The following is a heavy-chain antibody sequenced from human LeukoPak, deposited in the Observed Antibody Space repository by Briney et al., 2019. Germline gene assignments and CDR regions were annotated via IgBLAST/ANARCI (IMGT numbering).Heavy chain of an antibody. Sequence: SETLSLTCTVSGGSISGSSYQWGWIRQPPGNGLEWIGSNHSGSTYCNPSLNSRVTISVDTSKNQFSLKLNSVTAADTAVYYCARGKGMVVSWGQGTLVTVSS. CDR3: ARGKGMVVS. V-gene: IGHV4-39*07. J-gene: IGHJ5*02. D-gene: IGHD1-26*01. CDR1: GGSISGSSYQ. CDR2: NHSGST.